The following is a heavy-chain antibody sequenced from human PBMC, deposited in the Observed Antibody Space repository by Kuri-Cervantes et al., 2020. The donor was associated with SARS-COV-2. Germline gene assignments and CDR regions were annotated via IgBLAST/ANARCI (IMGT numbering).Heavy chain of an antibody. V-gene: IGHV1-46*01. Sequence: ASVKVSCKASGYIFTSYYMHWVRQAPGQGLEWMGIINPRGGITSYAQKFQGRVTMTRDTSTTTVYMDLSSLRSEDSAVYYCATNALLLWGKGTTVTVSS. CDR1: GYIFTSYY. D-gene: IGHD3-22*01. CDR3: ATNALLL. J-gene: IGHJ6*04. CDR2: INPRGGIT.